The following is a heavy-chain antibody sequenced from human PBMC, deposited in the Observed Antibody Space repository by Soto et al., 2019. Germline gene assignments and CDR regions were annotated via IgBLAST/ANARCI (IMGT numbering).Heavy chain of an antibody. CDR2: IKSKTDGGTT. J-gene: IGHJ4*02. D-gene: IGHD1-26*01. CDR1: GFTFSTAW. CDR3: TTDFDQGRWEY. V-gene: IGHV3-15*01. Sequence: EVQLVESGGGLVTPGGSLRLSWAASGFTFSTAWMSWVRQAPGMGLEWVGRIKSKTDGGTTDYAAPVKGRFTISRDDSKNTLDLQMNSRKTEDTAVYYCTTDFDQGRWEYGGQGTLVTVSS.